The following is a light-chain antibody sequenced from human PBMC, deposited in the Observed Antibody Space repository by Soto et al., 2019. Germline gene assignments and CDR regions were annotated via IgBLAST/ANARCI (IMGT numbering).Light chain of an antibody. CDR1: SFNIGSNT. CDR2: ANN. V-gene: IGLV1-44*01. CDR3: AALDDSLNGYV. J-gene: IGLJ1*01. Sequence: QSVLTQPPSASGTPGQRVTISCSGSSFNIGSNTVNWYQQLPGTAPKLLIHANNQPPSGVPDRFSGSKSGTSASLAISWLQSEEADYYCAALDDSLNGYVFGTGTKLTVL.